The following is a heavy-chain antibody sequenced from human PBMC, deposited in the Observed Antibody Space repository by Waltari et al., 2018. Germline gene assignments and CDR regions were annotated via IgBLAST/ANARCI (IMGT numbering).Heavy chain of an antibody. CDR1: GFTFTNAG. V-gene: IGHV3-15*07. D-gene: IGHD5-12*01. Sequence: EVQLVESGGGLVKPGGSLRLSCAASGFTFTNAGMNWVRQAPGKGLEWVGRIKSKTDGGTTDYAAPVKGRFTISRDNSKNTLYLQMNSLKTEDTAMYYCTTPGVATTPQSWGQGTLVTVSS. CDR2: IKSKTDGGTT. CDR3: TTPGVATTPQS. J-gene: IGHJ4*02.